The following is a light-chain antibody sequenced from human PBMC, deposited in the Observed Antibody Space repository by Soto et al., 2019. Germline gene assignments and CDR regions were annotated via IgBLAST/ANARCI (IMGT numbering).Light chain of an antibody. CDR3: QQYYSYPRT. V-gene: IGKV1-8*01. CDR2: AAS. CDR1: QGISSY. J-gene: IGKJ1*01. Sequence: AIRMTQSPSSFSASTGDRVTITCRASQGISSYLAWYQQKPGKAPKLLIYAASTLQSGVPSRFSGSGSGTDFTLTISCLHSEDFATYYCQQYYSYPRTFGQGNKVEIK.